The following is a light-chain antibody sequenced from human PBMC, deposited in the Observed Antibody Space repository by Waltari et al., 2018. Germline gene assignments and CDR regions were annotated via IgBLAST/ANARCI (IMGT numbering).Light chain of an antibody. CDR2: GVS. CDR1: GSDVGGYDY. J-gene: IGLJ3*02. Sequence: QSALTQPASVSGSPGQSITISCTGTGSDVGGYDYVAWYQQHPGKAPKLVIYGVSNRPSVVSYRFSASKSCNTASLTISGLQAEDEADYYCSSYTPITISNWVFGGGTKLTVL. CDR3: SSYTPITISNWV. V-gene: IGLV2-14*01.